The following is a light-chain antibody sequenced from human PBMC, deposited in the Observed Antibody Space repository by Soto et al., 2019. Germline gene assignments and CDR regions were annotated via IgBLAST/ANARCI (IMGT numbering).Light chain of an antibody. CDR2: DVS. J-gene: IGLJ2*01. CDR3: SSYTSSSTLKV. Sequence: QSVLTQPASVSGSPGQSITISCTGTSSDVGGYNYVSWYQQHPGKAPKLMIYDVSNRPSGVSNRFSGSKSGNTASLTISGPQAEDEADYYRSSYTSSSTLKVFGGGTKVTVL. CDR1: SSDVGGYNY. V-gene: IGLV2-14*01.